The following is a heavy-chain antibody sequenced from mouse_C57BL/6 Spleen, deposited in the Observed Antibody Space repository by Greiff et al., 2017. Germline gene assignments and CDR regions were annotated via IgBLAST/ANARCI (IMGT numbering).Heavy chain of an antibody. CDR3: ASIYGSIYYAMNY. CDR2: IDPSDSYT. D-gene: IGHD1-1*01. V-gene: IGHV1-59*01. Sequence: QVQLQQPGAELVRPGTSVKLSCKASGYTFTSYWMHWVKQRPGQGLEWIGVIDPSDSYTNYNQKFKGKATLTVDTSSSTAYLQLSSLTSKDSAVYYCASIYGSIYYAMNYWGQGTSVTVSS. CDR1: GYTFTSYW. J-gene: IGHJ4*01.